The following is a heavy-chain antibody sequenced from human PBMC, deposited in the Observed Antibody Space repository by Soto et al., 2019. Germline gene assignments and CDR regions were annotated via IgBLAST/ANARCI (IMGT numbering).Heavy chain of an antibody. CDR2: ISGSGGST. V-gene: IGHV3-23*01. Sequence: EVQLLESGGGLVQPGGSLRLSCAASGFTFSSYAMSWVRQAPGKGLEWVSAISGSGGSTYYADSVKGRFTISRDNSKNTLYLQMNSLRAEDTAVYYCAKDLYSSGWYYYYCYMDVWGKGTTVTVSS. CDR3: AKDLYSSGWYYYYCYMDV. J-gene: IGHJ6*03. CDR1: GFTFSSYA. D-gene: IGHD6-19*01.